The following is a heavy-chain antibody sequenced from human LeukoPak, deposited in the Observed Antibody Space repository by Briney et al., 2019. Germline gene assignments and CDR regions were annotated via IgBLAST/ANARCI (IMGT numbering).Heavy chain of an antibody. J-gene: IGHJ4*02. CDR1: GYTLTNYA. D-gene: IGHD2-2*01. Sequence: GASVKVSCKASGYTLTNYALNWVRQAPGQGLEWTGWINTNTGNPTYAQGFTGRFVFSLDTSVNTAYLQISSLKAEDTAIYYCARVQGYCSTTSCYPHYWGQGTLVTVS. CDR2: INTNTGNP. CDR3: ARVQGYCSTTSCYPHY. V-gene: IGHV7-4-1*02.